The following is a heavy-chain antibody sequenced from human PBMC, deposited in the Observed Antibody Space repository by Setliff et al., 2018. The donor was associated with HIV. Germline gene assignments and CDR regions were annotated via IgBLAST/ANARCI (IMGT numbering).Heavy chain of an antibody. J-gene: IGHJ4*02. CDR3: AKDWSGYIPTHAFDY. CDR1: GFTFSSYA. D-gene: IGHD3-3*01. V-gene: IGHV3-23*01. Sequence: GGSLRLSCAASGFTFSSYAMSWVRQAPGKGLEWVSAISGSGGSTYYAGSVKGRFTISRDNSKNALYLQMNSLRAEDTAVYYCAKDWSGYIPTHAFDYWGQGTLVTVSS. CDR2: ISGSGGST.